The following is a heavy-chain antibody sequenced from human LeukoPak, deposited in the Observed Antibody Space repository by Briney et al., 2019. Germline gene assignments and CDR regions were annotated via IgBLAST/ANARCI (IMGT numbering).Heavy chain of an antibody. D-gene: IGHD3-22*01. CDR2: INPNGGGT. V-gene: IGHV1-2*02. CDR1: GYTFTGYY. CDR3: ARVSYYYDSSGYYYDGVGFDY. J-gene: IGHJ4*02. Sequence: GASVKVSCKASGYTFTGYYMHWVRQAPGQGLEWMGWINPNGGGTNYAQKFQGRVTMTRDTSISTAYMELSRLRSDDTAVYYCARVSYYYDSSGYYYDGVGFDYWGQGTLVTVSS.